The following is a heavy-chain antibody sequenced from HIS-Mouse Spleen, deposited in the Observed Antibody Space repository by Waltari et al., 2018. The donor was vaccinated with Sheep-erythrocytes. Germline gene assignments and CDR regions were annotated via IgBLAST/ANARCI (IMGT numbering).Heavy chain of an antibody. CDR1: GGTFSSYA. CDR2: ISPILGIA. CDR3: AQTGATTPHFDY. J-gene: IGHJ4*02. D-gene: IGHD1-26*01. Sequence: QVQLVQSGAEVKKPGSSVKVSCKASGGTFSSYAISWVRQAPGQGLEWMGRISPILGIANSAQKFQGRVTITADKSTSTAYMELSSLRSEDTAVYYCAQTGATTPHFDYWGQGTLVTVSS. V-gene: IGHV1-69*04.